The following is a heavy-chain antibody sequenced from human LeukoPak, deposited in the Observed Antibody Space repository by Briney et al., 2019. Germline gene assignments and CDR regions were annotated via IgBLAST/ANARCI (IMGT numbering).Heavy chain of an antibody. CDR3: ARDRKETYYDILTGYSPYYMDV. D-gene: IGHD3-9*01. CDR2: INPNSGGT. V-gene: IGHV1-2*02. Sequence: GASVKVSCKASGYTFTGYYMHWVRQAPGQGLEWMGWINPNSGGTNYAQKFQGRVTMTRDTSISTAYMELSRLRSDDTAVYYCARDRKETYYDILTGYSPYYMDVWGKGTTVTVSS. J-gene: IGHJ6*03. CDR1: GYTFTGYY.